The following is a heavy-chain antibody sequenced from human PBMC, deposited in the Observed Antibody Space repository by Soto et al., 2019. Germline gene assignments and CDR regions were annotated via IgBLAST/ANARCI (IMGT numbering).Heavy chain of an antibody. CDR3: ANAAHGWFRAFEI. Sequence: EVQLLESGGGLVQPGGSLRLSCAASGFTFSSYAMSWVRQAPGKGLEWVSAISGSGGTTYYADSVKGRFTFSRDNSKNTLYLQMNSLRAEDTAVYYCANAAHGWFRAFEIWGQGTMVTVSS. CDR1: GFTFSSYA. J-gene: IGHJ3*02. V-gene: IGHV3-23*01. CDR2: ISGSGGTT. D-gene: IGHD6-19*01.